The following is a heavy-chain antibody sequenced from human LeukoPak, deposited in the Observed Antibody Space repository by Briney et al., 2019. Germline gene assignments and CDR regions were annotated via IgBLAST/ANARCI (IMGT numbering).Heavy chain of an antibody. CDR2: IYSAGTT. CDR1: GFTVSSNY. D-gene: IGHD6-13*01. Sequence: GGSLRLSCAASGFTVSSNYISWVRQAPGKGLEWVSVIYSAGTTYYADSVKDRFTISRDNSKNTVYLQMNSLRAEDTAVYYCARVSLTDSSSWYWFDYWGQGTLVTVSS. J-gene: IGHJ4*02. V-gene: IGHV3-66*01. CDR3: ARVSLTDSSSWYWFDY.